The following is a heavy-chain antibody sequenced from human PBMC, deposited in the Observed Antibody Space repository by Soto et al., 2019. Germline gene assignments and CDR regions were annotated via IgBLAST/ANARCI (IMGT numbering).Heavy chain of an antibody. CDR3: ARDIWKDGSGSYYDYYCYGMDV. J-gene: IGHJ6*02. D-gene: IGHD3-10*01. CDR1: GGSISSGGYY. CDR2: IYYSGST. Sequence: PSETLSLTCTVSGGSISSGGYYWSWIRQHPGKGLEWIGYIYYSGSTYYNPSLKSRVTISVDTSKNQFSLKLSSVTAADTAVYYCARDIWKDGSGSYYDYYCYGMDVWGQGTTVTVSS. V-gene: IGHV4-31*03.